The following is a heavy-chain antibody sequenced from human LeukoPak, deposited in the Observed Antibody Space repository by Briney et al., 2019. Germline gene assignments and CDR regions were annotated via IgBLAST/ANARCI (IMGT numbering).Heavy chain of an antibody. CDR1: GFTFSSNA. V-gene: IGHV3-64*01. CDR2: ISSNGGST. CDR3: SPNTYYVSSGYPPYYYYYGMDV. Sequence: PGGSLRLSCAASGFTFSSNAMDWVRQAPGKGLEYVSAISSNGGSTYYANSVKGRFTISRDNSKNTLYLQIDSLRAEDMAVYFCSPNTYYVSSGYPPYYYYYGMDVWGQGTTVTVSS. J-gene: IGHJ6*02. D-gene: IGHD3-22*01.